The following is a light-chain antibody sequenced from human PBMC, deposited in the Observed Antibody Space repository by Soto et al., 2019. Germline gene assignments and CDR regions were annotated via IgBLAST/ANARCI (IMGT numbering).Light chain of an antibody. J-gene: IGLJ2*01. CDR1: SGDVGTYKL. CDR2: EGN. V-gene: IGLV2-23*03. Sequence: QSVLTQPASVSGSPGQSITISCTGTSGDVGTYKLVSWYQHHPGKVPRLMIYEGNKRPSGVYDRFSGSKSGNTASLTISGLQAEDEADYYCCSYAGSSTFVVFGGGTKVTVL. CDR3: CSYAGSSTFVV.